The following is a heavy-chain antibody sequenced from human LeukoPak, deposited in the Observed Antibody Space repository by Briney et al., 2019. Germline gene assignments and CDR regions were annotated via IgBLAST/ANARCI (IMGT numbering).Heavy chain of an antibody. CDR3: ARGRIRGHYYYYGMDV. J-gene: IGHJ6*02. CDR2: INHSGST. Sequence: SETLSLTCAVYGGSFSGYYWSWIRQPPGKGLEWIGEINHSGSTNYNPSLKSRVTISVDTSKNQFSLKLSSVTAADTAVYYCARGRIRGHYYYYGMDVWGQGTTVTVSS. CDR1: GGSFSGYY. V-gene: IGHV4-34*01. D-gene: IGHD2-21*01.